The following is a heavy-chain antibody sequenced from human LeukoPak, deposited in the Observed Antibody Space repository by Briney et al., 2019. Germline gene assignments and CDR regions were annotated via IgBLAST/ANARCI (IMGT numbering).Heavy chain of an antibody. J-gene: IGHJ4*02. CDR2: ISTSSNYI. V-gene: IGHV3-21*01. CDR1: GFTFTHYG. D-gene: IGHD6-6*01. CDR3: ARGEWSSSPFDS. Sequence: PGGSLRLSCAASGFTFTHYGMNWVRQAPGKGLEWVSFISTSSNYIYYADSVKGRFTISRDNAKNSLYLQMNSLRAEDTAVYYCARGEWSSSPFDSWGQGTLVTVSS.